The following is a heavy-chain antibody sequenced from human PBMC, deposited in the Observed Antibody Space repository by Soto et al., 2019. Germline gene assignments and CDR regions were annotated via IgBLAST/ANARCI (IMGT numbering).Heavy chain of an antibody. J-gene: IGHJ6*02. CDR2: IDPSDSYT. V-gene: IGHV5-10-1*01. D-gene: IGHD6-6*01. CDR1: GYSFTSYW. Sequence: PGESLKISCKGSGYSFTSYWISWVRQMPGKGLEWMGRIDPSDSYTNYSPSFQGHVTISADKSISTAYLQWSSLKAPDTAMYYCAIYSSSDYYYYGMDVWGQGTTVTVSS. CDR3: AIYSSSDYYYYGMDV.